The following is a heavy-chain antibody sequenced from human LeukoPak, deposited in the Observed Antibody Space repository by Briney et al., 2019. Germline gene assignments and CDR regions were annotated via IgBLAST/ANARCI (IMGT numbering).Heavy chain of an antibody. V-gene: IGHV4-59*12. CDR2: IYYTGST. CDR3: ARDDFWGNNWFDP. D-gene: IGHD3/OR15-3a*01. J-gene: IGHJ5*02. CDR1: GGSISNYY. Sequence: SETLSLTCTVSGGSISNYYWTWIRQPPGKGLEWIGYIYYTGSTNYNPSLKSRVTISVATSKNQFSLKLSSVTAADTAVYYCARDDFWGNNWFDPWGQGTLVTVSS.